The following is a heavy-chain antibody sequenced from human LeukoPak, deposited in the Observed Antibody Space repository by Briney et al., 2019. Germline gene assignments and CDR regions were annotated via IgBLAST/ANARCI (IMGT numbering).Heavy chain of an antibody. CDR3: ARTYCSPTSCLSIAFDL. CDR2: INNPGSSA. D-gene: IGHD2-2*01. Sequence: PGGSLRLSCAASGFTFYNYWMHWVRQAPGKGLEWISRINNPGSSATYADALKGRFTMSRDNGKNTVHLQMDGLRADDPAIYYCARTYCSPTSCLSIAFDLRGQGTMVTVSS. CDR1: GFTFYNYW. J-gene: IGHJ3*01. V-gene: IGHV3-74*03.